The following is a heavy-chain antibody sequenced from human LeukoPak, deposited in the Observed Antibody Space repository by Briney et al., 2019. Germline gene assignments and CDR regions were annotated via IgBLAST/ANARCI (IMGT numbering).Heavy chain of an antibody. CDR3: ASSSPSSYDFWSGYPNYYFDY. V-gene: IGHV4-34*01. Sequence: SETLSLTCTVSGGSISIYYWSWIRQPPGKGLEWIGEINHSGSTNYNPSLKSRVTISVDTSKNQFSLKLSSVTAADTAVYYCASSSPSSYDFWSGYPNYYFDYWGQGTLVTVSS. CDR1: GGSISIYY. J-gene: IGHJ4*02. CDR2: INHSGST. D-gene: IGHD3-3*01.